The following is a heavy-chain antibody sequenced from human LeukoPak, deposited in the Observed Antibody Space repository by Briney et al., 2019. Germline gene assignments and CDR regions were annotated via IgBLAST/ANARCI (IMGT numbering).Heavy chain of an antibody. Sequence: GASVKVSCKASGYTFTSYGISWVRQAAGQGLEWMGWISAYNGNTNHAQKLQGRVNMTTDTSTSTAYMELRSMRSDDTAVYYCARDYRSIAAAGTVQYYYYYGMDVWGQGTTVTVSS. D-gene: IGHD6-13*01. CDR3: ARDYRSIAAAGTVQYYYYYGMDV. CDR2: ISAYNGNT. V-gene: IGHV1-18*01. CDR1: GYTFTSYG. J-gene: IGHJ6*02.